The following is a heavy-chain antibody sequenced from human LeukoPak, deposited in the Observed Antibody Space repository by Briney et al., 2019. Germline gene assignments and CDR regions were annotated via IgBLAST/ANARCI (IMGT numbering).Heavy chain of an antibody. D-gene: IGHD5-18*01. V-gene: IGHV5-51*01. CDR3: ASGYSYANDAFDI. Sequence: GESLKVSCKGSGYSFTSYWIGWVRQMPGKGLEWMGIIYPGDSDTRYSPSFQGQVTISADKSISTAYLQWSSLKASDTAMYYCASGYSYANDAFDIWGQGTMVTVSS. CDR1: GYSFTSYW. CDR2: IYPGDSDT. J-gene: IGHJ3*02.